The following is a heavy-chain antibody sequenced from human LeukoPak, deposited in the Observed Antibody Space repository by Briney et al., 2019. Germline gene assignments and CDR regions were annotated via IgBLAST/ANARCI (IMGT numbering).Heavy chain of an antibody. CDR3: AREEVSYYYGSGKY. V-gene: IGHV1-18*01. CDR2: ISAYNGNT. CDR1: GYTFTSYG. Sequence: ASVKVSCKASGYTFTSYGISWVRQAPGQGLEWMGWISAYNGNTNYAQKLQGRVTTTTDTSTSTAYMELRSLRSDDTAVYYCAREEVSYYYGSGKYWGQGTLVTVSS. J-gene: IGHJ4*02. D-gene: IGHD3-10*01.